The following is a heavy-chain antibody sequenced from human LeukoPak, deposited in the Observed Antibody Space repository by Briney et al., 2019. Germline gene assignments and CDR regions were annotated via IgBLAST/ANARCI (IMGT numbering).Heavy chain of an antibody. CDR1: GGSMSSSSYY. Sequence: SETLSLTCGVSGGSMSSSSYYWGWIRQPPGKGLEWIGSIYYSGSTYYNPSLKSRVTISVDSSKNQCSLKLSSVTAADTTVYYCARHGTVTHRFDYWGQGTLVTVSS. CDR2: IYYSGST. CDR3: ARHGTVTHRFDY. V-gene: IGHV4-39*01. D-gene: IGHD4-17*01. J-gene: IGHJ4*02.